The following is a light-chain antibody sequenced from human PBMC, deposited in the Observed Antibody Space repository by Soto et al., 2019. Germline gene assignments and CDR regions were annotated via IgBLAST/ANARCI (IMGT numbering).Light chain of an antibody. CDR3: CSYAGSTTLYV. J-gene: IGLJ1*01. CDR2: EAF. CDR1: SSDVGSYNI. Sequence: QSALTQPASVSGSPGQSITISCTGTSSDVGSYNIVSWYQQHPGTAPKLMIYEAFKRPSGVSNRFSGSKSGDTASLTISGLQAEDEADYYCCSYAGSTTLYVFGTGTKLTVL. V-gene: IGLV2-23*01.